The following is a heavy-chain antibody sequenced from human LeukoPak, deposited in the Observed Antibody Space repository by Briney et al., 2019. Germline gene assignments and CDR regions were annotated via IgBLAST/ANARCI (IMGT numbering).Heavy chain of an antibody. J-gene: IGHJ5*02. D-gene: IGHD3-9*01. CDR1: GFTFSSYW. Sequence: PGGSLRLSCEASGFTFSSYWMSWVRQAPGKGLEWVANIKTDGSEKYYVDSVKGRFTISRDNAKNSLYLQMNSLRAEDTAVYYCARDLTGYFPWGQGTLVIVSS. CDR2: IKTDGSEK. CDR3: ARDLTGYFP. V-gene: IGHV3-7*03.